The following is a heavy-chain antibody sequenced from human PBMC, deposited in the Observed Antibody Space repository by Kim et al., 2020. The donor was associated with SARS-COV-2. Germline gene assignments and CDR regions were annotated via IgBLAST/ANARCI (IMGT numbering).Heavy chain of an antibody. CDR2: INHSGST. CDR1: GGSFSGYY. J-gene: IGHJ4*02. Sequence: SETLSLTCAVYGGSFSGYYWSWIRHPPGKGLEWIGEINHSGSTNYNPSLKSRVTISVDTSKNQFSLKLSSVTAADTAVYYCASGPSSSWQRLYYFDYWGQGTLVTVSS. V-gene: IGHV4-34*01. CDR3: ASGPSSSWQRLYYFDY. D-gene: IGHD6-13*01.